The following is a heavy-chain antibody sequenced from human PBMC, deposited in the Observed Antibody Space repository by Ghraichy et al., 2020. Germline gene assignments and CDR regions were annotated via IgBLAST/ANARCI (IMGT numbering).Heavy chain of an antibody. CDR2: IYYSGST. D-gene: IGHD5-24*01. V-gene: IGHV4-39*01. J-gene: IGHJ4*02. CDR3: ARLRDGYSSFDY. Sequence: SETLSLTCTVSGDSISSSYTYWGWIRQPPGKGLEWIGTIYYSGSTYYNPSLKSRITISVDTSKNQFSLKMNSVTAADTAVYYCARLRDGYSSFDYWGQGTLVTVSS. CDR1: GDSISSSYTY.